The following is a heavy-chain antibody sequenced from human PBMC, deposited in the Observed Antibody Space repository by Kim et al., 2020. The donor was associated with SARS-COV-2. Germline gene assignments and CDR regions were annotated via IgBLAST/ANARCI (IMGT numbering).Heavy chain of an antibody. J-gene: IGHJ3*02. V-gene: IGHV5-51*01. Sequence: DHKYTPALPGKLTISADKSISPAYLKWSSLKASDTAMYYCAREQWLYAFDIWGQGTMVTVSS. CDR3: AREQWLYAFDI. CDR2: DH. D-gene: IGHD6-19*01.